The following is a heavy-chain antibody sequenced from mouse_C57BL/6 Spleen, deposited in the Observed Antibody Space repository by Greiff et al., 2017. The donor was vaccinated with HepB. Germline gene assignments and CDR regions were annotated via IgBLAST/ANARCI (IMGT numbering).Heavy chain of an antibody. V-gene: IGHV1-81*01. CDR3: ARGDTGFAY. CDR1: GYTFTSYG. CDR2: IYPRSGNT. Sequence: VQLQQSGAELARPGASVMLSCKASGYTFTSYGISWVKQRTGQGLEWIGEIYPRSGNTYYNEKFKGKATLTADKSSSTAYMELRSLTSEDSAVYFCARGDTGFAYWGQGTLVTVSA. J-gene: IGHJ3*01.